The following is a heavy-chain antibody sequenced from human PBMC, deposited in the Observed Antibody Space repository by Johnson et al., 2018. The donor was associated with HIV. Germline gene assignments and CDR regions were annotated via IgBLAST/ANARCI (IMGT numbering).Heavy chain of an antibody. CDR3: TTDLASDAFDI. J-gene: IGHJ3*02. V-gene: IGHV3-15*01. Sequence: EQLVESGGGLVKPGGSLRLSCAASGFTFSNARMSWVRQAPGKGLEWVGRIKSKTDGGTPDYAAPVKGRFTISRDDSKNTLYLQMNSLKTEDTAVYYCTTDLASDAFDIWGQGTMVTVSS. CDR2: IKSKTDGGTP. CDR1: GFTFSNAR.